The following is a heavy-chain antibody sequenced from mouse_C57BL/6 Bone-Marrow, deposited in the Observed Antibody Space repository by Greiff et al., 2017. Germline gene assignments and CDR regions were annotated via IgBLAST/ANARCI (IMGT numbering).Heavy chain of an antibody. Sequence: QVQLQQSGPELVKPGASVKISCKASGYAFSSSWMNWVKQRPGKGLEWIGRIYPGDGDTNYNGKFKGKATLTADKSSSTAYMQLSSLTSEDSAVXFCARFRGYYVRYFDVWGTGTTVTVSS. D-gene: IGHD2-3*01. V-gene: IGHV1-82*01. CDR2: IYPGDGDT. CDR1: GYAFSSSW. J-gene: IGHJ1*03. CDR3: ARFRGYYVRYFDV.